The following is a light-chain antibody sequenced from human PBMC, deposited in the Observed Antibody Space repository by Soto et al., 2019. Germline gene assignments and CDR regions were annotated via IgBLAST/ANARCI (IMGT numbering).Light chain of an antibody. Sequence: EIVLTXXPXXXXLSPGERATLSCRASQSVSSYLAWYQQKPGQAPRLLFYDASNRATFIPARFSGSGSGTVFTLTISILEPQDFAVFPCQLRSNWPPMYTFGQVTKLDIK. J-gene: IGKJ2*01. CDR2: DAS. V-gene: IGKV3-11*01. CDR1: QSVSSY. CDR3: QLRSNWPPMYT.